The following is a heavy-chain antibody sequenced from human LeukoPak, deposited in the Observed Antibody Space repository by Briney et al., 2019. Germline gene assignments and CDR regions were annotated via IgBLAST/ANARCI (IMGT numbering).Heavy chain of an antibody. CDR3: ARGPYCTNGVCSDNWFDP. V-gene: IGHV1-2*06. D-gene: IGHD2-8*01. Sequence: ASVKVSCKASGYTFTVYYMHWVRQAPGQGLEWMGRINPNSGGTNYAQKFQGRVTMTRDTSISTAYMELSRLRSDDTAVYYCARGPYCTNGVCSDNWFDPWGQGTLVTVSS. J-gene: IGHJ5*02. CDR1: GYTFTVYY. CDR2: INPNSGGT.